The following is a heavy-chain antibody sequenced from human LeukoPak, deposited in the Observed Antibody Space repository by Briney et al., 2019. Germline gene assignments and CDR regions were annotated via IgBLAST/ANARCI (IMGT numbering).Heavy chain of an antibody. D-gene: IGHD2-2*02. J-gene: IGHJ6*02. Sequence: SETLSLTCTVSGGSISSYYWSWIRQPPGKGLEWIGYIYYSGSTNYNPSLKSRVTISVDTSKNQFSLKLSSVTAADTAVYYCARVGYCSSTSCYTSYYGMDVWGQGTTVTVSS. V-gene: IGHV4-59*12. CDR1: GGSISSYY. CDR3: ARVGYCSSTSCYTSYYGMDV. CDR2: IYYSGST.